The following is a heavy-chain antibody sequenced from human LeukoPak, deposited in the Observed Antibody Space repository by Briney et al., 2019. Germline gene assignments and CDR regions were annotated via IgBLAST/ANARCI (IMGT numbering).Heavy chain of an antibody. CDR1: GGSISSYY. V-gene: IGHV4-59*12. Sequence: SETLSLTCTVSGGSISSYYWSWIRQPPGKGLEWIGYIYYSGSTNYNPSLQSRVTISVDTSENHISLQLTSVTAADTAVYYCAREGGPYRPLDYSGQGTLVTVSS. J-gene: IGHJ4*02. CDR2: IYYSGST. CDR3: AREGGPYRPLDY.